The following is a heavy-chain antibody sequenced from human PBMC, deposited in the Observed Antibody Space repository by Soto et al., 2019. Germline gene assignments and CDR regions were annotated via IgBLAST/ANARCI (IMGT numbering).Heavy chain of an antibody. J-gene: IGHJ6*02. D-gene: IGHD4-4*01. V-gene: IGHV1-3*01. CDR3: ASSYSNYALIDYYYYGMDV. Sequence: SGAEVKKPGASVKVSCKASGYTFTSYAMHWVRQAPGQRLEWMGWINAGNGNTKYSQKFQGRVTITRDTSASTAYMELSSLRSEDTAVYYCASSYSNYALIDYYYYGMDVWGQGTTVTVSS. CDR1: GYTFTSYA. CDR2: INAGNGNT.